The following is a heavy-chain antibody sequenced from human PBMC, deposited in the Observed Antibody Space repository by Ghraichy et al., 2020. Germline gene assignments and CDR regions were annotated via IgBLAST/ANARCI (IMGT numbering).Heavy chain of an antibody. D-gene: IGHD6-6*01. CDR1: GYTFTGYY. Sequence: ASVKVSCKASGYTFTGYYMHWVRQAPGQGLEWMGWINPNSGGTNYAQKFQGRVTMTRDTSISTAYMELSRLRSDDTAVYHCARGEDSSSSPFDYWGQGTLVTVSS. V-gene: IGHV1-2*02. J-gene: IGHJ4*02. CDR3: ARGEDSSSSPFDY. CDR2: INPNSGGT.